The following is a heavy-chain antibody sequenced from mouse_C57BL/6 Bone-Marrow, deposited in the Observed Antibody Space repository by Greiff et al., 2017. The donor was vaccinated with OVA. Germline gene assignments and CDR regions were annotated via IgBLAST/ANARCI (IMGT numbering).Heavy chain of an antibody. CDR2: INPGSGGT. V-gene: IGHV1-54*01. Sequence: QVQLKQSGAELVRPGTSVKVSCKASGYAFTNYLIEWVKQRPGQGLEWIGVINPGSGGTNYNEKFKGKATLTADKSSSTAYMQLSSLTSEDSAVYFCARGGCNYFYWGQGTTLTVSS. D-gene: IGHD2-1*01. J-gene: IGHJ2*01. CDR3: ARGGCNYFY. CDR1: GYAFTNYL.